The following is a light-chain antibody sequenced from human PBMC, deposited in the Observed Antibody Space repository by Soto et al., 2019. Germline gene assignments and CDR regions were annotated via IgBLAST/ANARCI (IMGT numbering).Light chain of an antibody. V-gene: IGKV3-15*01. CDR3: QQYNNWPPT. J-gene: IGKJ5*01. CDR2: GAS. CDR1: QSVSSN. Sequence: EIVMTQSPATLSVSPGERATLSCRASQSVSSNLAWYQQKPGQAPRLLIYGASTRATGIPARFSGSRSGIEFTLTISSLQSEDFAVYYCQQYNNWPPTSGQGTRLEIK.